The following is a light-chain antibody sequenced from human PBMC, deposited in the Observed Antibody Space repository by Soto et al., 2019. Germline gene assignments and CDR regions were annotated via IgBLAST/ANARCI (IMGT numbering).Light chain of an antibody. CDR1: QTIVTW. Sequence: DVQMTQSPSTLSASIGDTVTITCRASQTIVTWLAWYQQNPGRPPKLLIYMASILESGVPSRFSGRGSGTEFTLTIRGLHPDDLGTYYGQQYNSYPKTFGEGTKLDI. CDR2: MAS. CDR3: QQYNSYPKT. J-gene: IGKJ2*01. V-gene: IGKV1-5*03.